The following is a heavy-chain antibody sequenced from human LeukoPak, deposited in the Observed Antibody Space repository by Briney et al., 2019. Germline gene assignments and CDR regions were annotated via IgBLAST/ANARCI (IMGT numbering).Heavy chain of an antibody. J-gene: IGHJ3*02. D-gene: IGHD5-18*01. CDR2: INHSGST. CDR1: GGSFSAYY. V-gene: IGHV4-34*01. CDR3: AGQGVNTTILEVMYAFDI. Sequence: PSETLSLTCAVYGGSFSAYYWSWIRQPPGKGLEWIGEINHSGSTNSNPSLKSRLTISVDTSKNQFSLKLSSVTAADTAVYYCAGQGVNTTILEVMYAFDIWGQGTMVTVSS.